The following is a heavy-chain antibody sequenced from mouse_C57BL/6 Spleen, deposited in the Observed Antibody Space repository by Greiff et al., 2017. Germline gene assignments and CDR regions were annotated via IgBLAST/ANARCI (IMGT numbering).Heavy chain of an antibody. V-gene: IGHV5-16*01. CDR2: INYDGSST. J-gene: IGHJ1*03. CDR1: GFTFSDYY. Sequence: EVNVVESEGGLVQPGSSMKLSCTASGFTFSDYYMAWVRQVPEKGLEWVANINYDGSSTYYLDSLKSRFIISSDNAKNILYLKMNSLKSEDTATYYCARDPGYDYWYFDVWGTGTTVTVSS. D-gene: IGHD2-3*01. CDR3: ARDPGYDYWYFDV.